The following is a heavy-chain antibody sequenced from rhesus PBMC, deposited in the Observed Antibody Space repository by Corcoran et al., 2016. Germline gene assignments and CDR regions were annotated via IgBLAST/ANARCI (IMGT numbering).Heavy chain of an antibody. Sequence: QVQLQESGPGLVKPSETLSLTCAVSGGSISSNSWRWIRQPPGKGLEWIGRIYGSGGSTDYNPSLKGRVTISTDTSKNQFSLKLSSVTAADTAVYYCARRSFDYWGQGVLVTVSS. J-gene: IGHJ4*01. D-gene: IGHD6-19*01. CDR3: ARRSFDY. CDR1: GGSISSNS. CDR2: IYGSGGST. V-gene: IGHV4-160*01.